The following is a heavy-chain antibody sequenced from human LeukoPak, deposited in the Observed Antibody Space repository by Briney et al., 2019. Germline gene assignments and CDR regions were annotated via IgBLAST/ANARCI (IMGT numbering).Heavy chain of an antibody. Sequence: SETLSLTCAVYGGPFSDYSWTWVRQPPGKGLEWIGEINHSGSTNYSPSLKSRVTISVDTSKTQFSLKLSSVTAADTAVYYCARAPKSNSYFFDYWGLGTLVTVSS. CDR3: ARAPKSNSYFFDY. CDR2: INHSGST. J-gene: IGHJ4*02. V-gene: IGHV4-34*01. CDR1: GGPFSDYS. D-gene: IGHD6-13*01.